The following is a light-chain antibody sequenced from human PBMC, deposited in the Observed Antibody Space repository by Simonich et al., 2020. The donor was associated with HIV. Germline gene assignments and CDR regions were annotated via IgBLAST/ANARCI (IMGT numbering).Light chain of an antibody. CDR1: SSNIGAGYA. CDR2: ANR. V-gene: IGLV1-40*01. CDR3: QSYDSSLSGPVV. J-gene: IGLJ2*01. Sequence: QSVLTQPPSVSGAPGQRVTISCTGSSSNIGAGYAVPWYPQLPGTAPTFLIDANRKRPSGVPDRFSGSKSGTSASLAITGLQVEDEADYYCQSYDSSLSGPVVFGGGTKLTVL.